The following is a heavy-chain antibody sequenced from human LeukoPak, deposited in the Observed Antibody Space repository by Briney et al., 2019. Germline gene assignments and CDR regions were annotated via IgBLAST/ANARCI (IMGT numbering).Heavy chain of an antibody. CDR1: GFTFTDFW. CDR2: INKDESQK. CDR3: TREKV. Sequence: GGSLRLSCAASGFTFTDFWMGWFRQAPGKGPEWVANINKDESQKYYVDSVRGRFTISRDNAKNSLYLQMNSLRAEDTAVYYCTREKVWGKGITVIVSS. J-gene: IGHJ6*04. V-gene: IGHV3-7*01.